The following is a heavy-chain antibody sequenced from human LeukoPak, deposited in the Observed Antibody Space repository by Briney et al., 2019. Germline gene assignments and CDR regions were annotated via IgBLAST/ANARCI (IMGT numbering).Heavy chain of an antibody. V-gene: IGHV4-30-2*01. CDR2: IYHSGST. D-gene: IGHD2-21*01. Sequence: ASETLSLTCTVSGGSISSGGYYWSWIRQPPGKGLEWIGYIYHSGSTYYNPSLKSRVTISVDTSKNQFSLKLTSVTAADTAVYYCARHILKYYYYYGMDVWGQGTTVTVSS. J-gene: IGHJ6*02. CDR3: ARHILKYYYYYGMDV. CDR1: GGSISSGGYY.